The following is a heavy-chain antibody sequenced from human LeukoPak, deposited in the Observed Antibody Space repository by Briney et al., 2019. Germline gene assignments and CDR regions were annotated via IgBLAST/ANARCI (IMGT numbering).Heavy chain of an antibody. D-gene: IGHD3-22*01. CDR2: ISSSSSTI. Sequence: GGSLRLSCAASGFTFSSYSMNWVRQAPGKGLEWVSYISSSSSTICYADSVKGRFTISRDNAKNSLYLQMNSLRAEDTAVYYCARADYYDSSGPEASWGQGTLVTVSS. CDR1: GFTFSSYS. V-gene: IGHV3-48*01. J-gene: IGHJ5*02. CDR3: ARADYYDSSGPEAS.